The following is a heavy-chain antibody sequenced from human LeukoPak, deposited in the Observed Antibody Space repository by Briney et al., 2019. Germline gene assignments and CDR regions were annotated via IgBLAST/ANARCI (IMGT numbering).Heavy chain of an antibody. CDR2: IKSKTDGGTT. CDR3: TSGRGSDLDAFDI. V-gene: IGHV3-15*01. D-gene: IGHD3-10*01. Sequence: GGSLRLSCAASGFTFSNAWMSWVRQAPGKGLEWVGRIKSKTDGGTTDYAAPVKGRFTISRDDSKNTLYLQMNSLKTEDTAVYYCTSGRGSDLDAFDIWGQGTMVTVSS. CDR1: GFTFSNAW. J-gene: IGHJ3*02.